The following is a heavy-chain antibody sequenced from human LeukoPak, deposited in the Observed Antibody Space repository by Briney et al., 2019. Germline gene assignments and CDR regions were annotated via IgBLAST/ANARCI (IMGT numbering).Heavy chain of an antibody. D-gene: IGHD2-2*02. J-gene: IGHJ6*03. CDR1: GGFFSGYY. CDR2: INHSGST. CDR3: ARGPTFGYCSSTSCYTFYYYHYMDV. Sequence: SETLSLTCAVYGGFFSGYYWSWIRQPPGKGLEWIGEINHSGSTNYNPSLKSRVTISVDTSKNQFSLKLSSVTAADTAVYYCARGPTFGYCSSTSCYTFYYYHYMDVWGKGTTVTVSS. V-gene: IGHV4-34*01.